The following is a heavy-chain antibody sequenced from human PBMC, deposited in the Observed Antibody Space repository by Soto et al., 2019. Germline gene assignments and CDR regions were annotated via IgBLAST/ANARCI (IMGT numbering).Heavy chain of an antibody. CDR3: ARSYYYDSSGYYRSFFQH. CDR2: ISSSSSTI. CDR1: GFTFSSYS. V-gene: IGHV3-48*01. Sequence: GGSLRLSCAASGFTFSSYSMNWVRQAPGKGLEWVSYISSSSSTIYYADSVKGRFTISRDNAKNSLYLKMNSLRAEDTALYYCARSYYYDSSGYYRSFFQHWGQGTLVTVSS. D-gene: IGHD3-22*01. J-gene: IGHJ1*01.